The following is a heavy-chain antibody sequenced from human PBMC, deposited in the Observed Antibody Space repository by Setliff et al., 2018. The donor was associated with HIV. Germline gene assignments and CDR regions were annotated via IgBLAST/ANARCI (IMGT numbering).Heavy chain of an antibody. J-gene: IGHJ3*02. Sequence: PGGSLRLSCAASGFRLSDYYMNWIRQAPGKGLEWLSYISSSSDSPTKYADSVQGRFTISRDNAKNSLYLQMNSLRVEDTAVYYCVGSPAEAASAAWDEAFDIWGQGTLVTVSS. CDR3: VGSPAEAASAAWDEAFDI. D-gene: IGHD1-26*01. CDR1: GFRLSDYY. V-gene: IGHV3-11*06. CDR2: ISSSSDSPT.